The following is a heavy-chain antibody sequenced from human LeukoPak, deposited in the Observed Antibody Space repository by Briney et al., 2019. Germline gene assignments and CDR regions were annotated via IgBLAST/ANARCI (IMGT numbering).Heavy chain of an antibody. V-gene: IGHV3-33*01. CDR3: VRGVGVSRFNYLDP. D-gene: IGHD1-7*01. J-gene: IGHJ5*02. Sequence: GRSLTLSCAASGFTFSSFGMHWVRQAPGKGLEWVAVIWYDASNKYYVDSVKGRFTISRDNSKNTLYLQMNSLRDDDTAVYYCVRGVGVSRFNYLDPWGQGTLVIVSS. CDR1: GFTFSSFG. CDR2: IWYDASNK.